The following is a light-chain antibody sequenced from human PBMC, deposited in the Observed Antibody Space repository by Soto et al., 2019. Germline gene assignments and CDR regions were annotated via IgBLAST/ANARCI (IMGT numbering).Light chain of an antibody. V-gene: IGLV1-44*01. CDR2: NND. Sequence: QSVLTQPPSVSGTPGQTVIISCSGGTSNIGSNTVSWYRQVPGTAPEVLIYNNDQSTSEFSDRLSGSEAGNSASLAISGLQSDDEGDYYCATWDDSLHGLLFGGGTKVTGL. CDR1: TSNIGSNT. CDR3: ATWDDSLHGLL. J-gene: IGLJ2*01.